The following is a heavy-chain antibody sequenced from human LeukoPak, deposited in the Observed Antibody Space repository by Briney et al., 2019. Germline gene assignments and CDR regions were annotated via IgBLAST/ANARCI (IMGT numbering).Heavy chain of an antibody. V-gene: IGHV3-48*03. CDR3: APWGYDSSGYPFDY. CDR2: ISSSGSTI. Sequence: GGSLRLSCSASGFTFSSYSMHWVRQAPGKGLEWVSYISSSGSTIYYADSVKGRFTISRDNAKNSLYLQMNSLRAEDTAVYYCAPWGYDSSGYPFDYWGQGTLVTVSS. D-gene: IGHD3-22*01. CDR1: GFTFSSYS. J-gene: IGHJ4*02.